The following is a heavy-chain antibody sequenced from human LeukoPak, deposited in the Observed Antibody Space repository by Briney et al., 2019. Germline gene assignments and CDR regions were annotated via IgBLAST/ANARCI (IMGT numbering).Heavy chain of an antibody. CDR3: ARHTYYYGSGYGTDV. J-gene: IGHJ6*02. D-gene: IGHD3-10*01. V-gene: IGHV4-59*08. CDR1: GGSISSYY. Sequence: SETLSLTCTVSGGSISSYYWSWIRQPPGKGLEWIGYIYYSGSTNYNPSLKSRVTISVDTSKNQFSLKLSSVTAADTAVYYCARHTYYYGSGYGTDVWGQGTTVTVSS. CDR2: IYYSGST.